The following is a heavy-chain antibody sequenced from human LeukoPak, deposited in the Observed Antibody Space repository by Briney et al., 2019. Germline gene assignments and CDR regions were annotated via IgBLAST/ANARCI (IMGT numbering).Heavy chain of an antibody. CDR1: GGSIISGDYY. V-gene: IGHV4-30-4*08. J-gene: IGHJ3*02. CDR3: ARAGVVPAAINRAFDI. D-gene: IGHD2-2*02. CDR2: IYHNGDT. Sequence: SQTLSLTCFVSGGSIISGDYYWSWIRQPPGKGLEWIGYIYHNGDTYYNTSLRSRVSISVDTSNNQFPLKLNSVTVTDTAVYYCARAGVVPAAINRAFDIWGQGSLVTVSS.